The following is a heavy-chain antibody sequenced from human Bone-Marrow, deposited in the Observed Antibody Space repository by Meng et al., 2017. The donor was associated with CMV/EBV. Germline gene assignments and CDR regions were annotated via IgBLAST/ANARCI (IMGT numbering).Heavy chain of an antibody. D-gene: IGHD1-26*01. Sequence: GGSLRLSCAASGFTFSGSTIHWVRQASGKGLEWVGRIRNKAHNYATTYAASVKGRFTISRDNSKDTAYLQLNSLQTEDTAVYYCIQTGASGSSGDWGQGTLVTVSS. CDR3: IQTGASGSSGD. CDR2: IRNKAHNYAT. V-gene: IGHV3-73*01. CDR1: GFTFSGST. J-gene: IGHJ4*02.